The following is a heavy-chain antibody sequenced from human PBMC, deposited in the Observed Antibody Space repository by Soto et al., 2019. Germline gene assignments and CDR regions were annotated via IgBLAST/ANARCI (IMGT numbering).Heavy chain of an antibody. V-gene: IGHV3-23*01. CDR3: AKDRLAVAGPRNSLDT. Sequence: GSLRLSCAASGFTFSSYAMSWVRQAPGKGLEWVSAISGSGGSTYYADSVKGRFTISRDNSKNTLYLQMNSLRAEDTAVYYCAKDRLAVAGPRNSLDTWGQGTMVTVSS. D-gene: IGHD6-19*01. CDR2: ISGSGGST. J-gene: IGHJ3*02. CDR1: GFTFSSYA.